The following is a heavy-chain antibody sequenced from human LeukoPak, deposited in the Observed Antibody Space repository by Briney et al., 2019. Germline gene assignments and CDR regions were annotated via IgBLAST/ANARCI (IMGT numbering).Heavy chain of an antibody. CDR3: ARDPVSGWRGVARDY. V-gene: IGHV3-21*01. CDR1: GFTFSSYS. Sequence: GGSLRLSCAASGFTFSSYSMNWVRQAPGKGLEWVSSTSSSSSYIYYADSVKGRFTISRDNAKNSLYLQMNSLRAEDTAVYYCARDPVSGWRGVARDYWGQGTLVTVSS. J-gene: IGHJ4*02. D-gene: IGHD6-19*01. CDR2: TSSSSSYI.